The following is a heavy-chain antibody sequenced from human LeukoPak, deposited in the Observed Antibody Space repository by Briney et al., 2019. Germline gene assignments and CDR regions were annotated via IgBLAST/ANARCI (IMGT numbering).Heavy chain of an antibody. CDR1: GFTFDDYG. CDR2: INWNGGST. CDR3: AREGVGYDFWSGYSPFDY. D-gene: IGHD3-3*01. J-gene: IGHJ4*02. V-gene: IGHV3-20*04. Sequence: GGSLRLSCAASGFTFDDYGMSWVRQAPGQGLEWVSGINWNGGSTGYADPVKGRFTISRDNAKNSLYLQMNTLRAEDTALYYCAREGVGYDFWSGYSPFDYWGQGTLVTVSS.